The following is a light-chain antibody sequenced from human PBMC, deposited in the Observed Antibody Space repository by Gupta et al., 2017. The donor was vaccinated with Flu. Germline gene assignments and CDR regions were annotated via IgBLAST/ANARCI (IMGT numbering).Light chain of an antibody. CDR1: SFNVRCNY. CDR2: SND. V-gene: IGLV1-47*02. J-gene: IGLJ3*02. CDR3: AAWDDRLRGV. Sequence: SVLTQPPTAFGTPAHMVTVSCFGSSFNVRCNYVYCHQQLPGTAPKLLMYSNDQRPPGVPDRFSGSKSGTSASLAISGLRSEDEADYYCAAWDDRLRGVFGRGTKLTVL.